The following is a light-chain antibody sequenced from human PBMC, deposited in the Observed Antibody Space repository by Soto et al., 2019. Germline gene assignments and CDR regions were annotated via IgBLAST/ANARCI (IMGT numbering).Light chain of an antibody. V-gene: IGKV3-15*01. CDR2: AAY. CDR1: QSVNSN. J-gene: IGKJ5*01. CDR3: QQYNNWPRT. Sequence: EIVMTQSPATLSVSPGERATLSCRASQSVNSNLAWYQQKPGQAPRLLMSAAYTRATDVPARFSGSGSGTEFSLTISSLQSEDFAVYYCQQYNNWPRTVGQGTRLDIK.